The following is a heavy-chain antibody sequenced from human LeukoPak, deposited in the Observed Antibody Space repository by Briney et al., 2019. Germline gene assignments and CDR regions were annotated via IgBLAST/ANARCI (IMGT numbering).Heavy chain of an antibody. Sequence: GGSLRLSCAASGFTFSSYAMSWVRQAPGKGLEWVSAISGSGGSTYYADSVKGRFTISRDNSKNTLYLQMNSLRAEDTAVYYCAKDHAVEYYYDSSGCYYVRYFDYWGQGTLVTVSS. CDR3: AKDHAVEYYYDSSGCYYVRYFDY. V-gene: IGHV3-23*01. CDR1: GFTFSSYA. D-gene: IGHD3-22*01. CDR2: ISGSGGST. J-gene: IGHJ4*02.